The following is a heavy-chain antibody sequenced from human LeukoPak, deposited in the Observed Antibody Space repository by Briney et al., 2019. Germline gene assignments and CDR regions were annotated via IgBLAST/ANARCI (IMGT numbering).Heavy chain of an antibody. CDR1: GGSIINYY. V-gene: IGHV4-4*07. Sequence: SETLSLTCTVSGGSIINYYWSWIRQPAGPGLEWVGRIYVTGSTIYNPSLQSRLSMSVDTSKNQFSLRLPSVTAADTAVYYCARLKYYDSTGYSPGYYMDVWGKGITVTVSS. J-gene: IGHJ6*03. D-gene: IGHD3-22*01. CDR2: IYVTGST. CDR3: ARLKYYDSTGYSPGYYMDV.